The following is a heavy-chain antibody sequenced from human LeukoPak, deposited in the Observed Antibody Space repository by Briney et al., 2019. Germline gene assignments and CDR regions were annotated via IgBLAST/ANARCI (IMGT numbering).Heavy chain of an antibody. Sequence: ASVKVSCKASGYTFTGYYMLWVRQAPGQGLEWMGWINPNSGGTNYAQKFQGRVTMTRDTSISTAYMELSRLRSDDTAVYYCAIVLTRITMIVVDERSDYWGQGTLVTVSS. V-gene: IGHV1-2*02. D-gene: IGHD3-22*01. CDR2: INPNSGGT. CDR1: GYTFTGYY. J-gene: IGHJ4*02. CDR3: AIVLTRITMIVVDERSDY.